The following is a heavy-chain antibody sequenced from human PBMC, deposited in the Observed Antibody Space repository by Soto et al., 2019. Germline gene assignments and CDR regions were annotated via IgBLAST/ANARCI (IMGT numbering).Heavy chain of an antibody. D-gene: IGHD2-2*01. J-gene: IGHJ4*02. V-gene: IGHV1-8*01. CDR3: ARGVTYCSSTSCYVLEY. Sequence: GASVKVSCKASGYTFTSHDINWVRHATGQGLEWMGWMNPNSGNTGYAQKFQGRVTMTRNTSISTAYMELSSLRSEDTAVYYCARGVTYCSSTSCYVLEYWGQGTLVTVSS. CDR2: MNPNSGNT. CDR1: GYTFTSHD.